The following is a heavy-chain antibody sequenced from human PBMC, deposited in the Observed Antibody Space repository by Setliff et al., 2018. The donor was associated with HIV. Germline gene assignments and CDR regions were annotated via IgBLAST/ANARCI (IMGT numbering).Heavy chain of an antibody. CDR2: ISSSSSYT. CDR3: ARAKVTAAWGYYFDY. Sequence: KAGGSLRLSCAASGFTFSDYYMSWIRQAPGKGLEWVSYISSSSSYTNYADSVKGRFTISRDNAKNTLYLHMNSLRAEDTALYYCARAKVTAAWGYYFDYWGQGMLVTVSS. V-gene: IGHV3-11*06. D-gene: IGHD6-13*01. J-gene: IGHJ4*02. CDR1: GFTFSDYY.